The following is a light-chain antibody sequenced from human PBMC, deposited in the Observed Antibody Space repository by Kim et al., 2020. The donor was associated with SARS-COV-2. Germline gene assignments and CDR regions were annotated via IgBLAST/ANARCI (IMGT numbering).Light chain of an antibody. V-gene: IGKV3-15*01. CDR3: QQYNNLVG. CDR2: GSS. Sequence: EIVMTQSPATLSVSPGERATLSCRASQSVSSNLAWYQQKPGQAPRLLIYGSSTRATGIPARFSGSGSGTEFTLTISILQSEDFAVYYCQQYNNLVGFGQGTKVDIK. J-gene: IGKJ1*01. CDR1: QSVSSN.